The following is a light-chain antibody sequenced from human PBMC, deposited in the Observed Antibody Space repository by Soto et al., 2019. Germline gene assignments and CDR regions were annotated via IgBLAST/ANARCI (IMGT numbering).Light chain of an antibody. CDR2: DAS. Sequence: EIVLTQSPATLSLSPGDTATLSCRASQSVSRYLAWYQQKPGQAPRLLIYDASNGATGIPARFSGSGSGTDFTLTIGSLEPEDFAVYYCQHRSNWPRTFGQGTKVEIK. V-gene: IGKV3-11*01. CDR1: QSVSRY. CDR3: QHRSNWPRT. J-gene: IGKJ2*01.